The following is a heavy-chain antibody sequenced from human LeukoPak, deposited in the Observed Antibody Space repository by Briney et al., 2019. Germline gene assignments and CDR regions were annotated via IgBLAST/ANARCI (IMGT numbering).Heavy chain of an antibody. J-gene: IGHJ4*02. Sequence: GRSLRLSCAASGFTFSSYGMHWVRQAPGKGLEWVAVISYDGSNKYYADSVKGRFTISRDNSKNTLYLQMNSLRAEDTAVYYCAKGSVGARSFYGHFDYWGQGTLVTVSS. CDR1: GFTFSSYG. CDR3: AKGSVGARSFYGHFDY. CDR2: ISYDGSNK. V-gene: IGHV3-30*18. D-gene: IGHD1-26*01.